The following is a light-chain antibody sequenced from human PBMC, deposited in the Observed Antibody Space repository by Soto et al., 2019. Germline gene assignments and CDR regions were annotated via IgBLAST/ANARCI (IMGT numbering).Light chain of an antibody. CDR2: GAS. J-gene: IGKJ5*01. CDR3: QHFNGYPLT. Sequence: AIQLTQSPSSLSASIGDRVTITCRASQGISSALAWYQQKPGKAPSLLIYGASTLGSGVPSSFSGSGSGTDFTLTISSLQPEDFATYYCQHFNGYPLTFGQGTRLEIK. V-gene: IGKV1-13*02. CDR1: QGISSA.